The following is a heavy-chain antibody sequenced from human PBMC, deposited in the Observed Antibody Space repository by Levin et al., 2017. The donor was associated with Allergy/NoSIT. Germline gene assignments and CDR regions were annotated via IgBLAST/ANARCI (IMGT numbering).Heavy chain of an antibody. CDR1: GGTFSSYA. V-gene: IGHV1-69*06. Sequence: KISCKASGGTFSSYAISWVRQAPGQGLEWMGGIIPIFGTANYAQKFQGRVTITADKSTSTAYMELSSLRSEDTAVYYCATTTWITMVQEVITGYYFDYWGQGTLVTVSS. D-gene: IGHD3-10*01. CDR3: ATTTWITMVQEVITGYYFDY. J-gene: IGHJ4*02. CDR2: IIPIFGTA.